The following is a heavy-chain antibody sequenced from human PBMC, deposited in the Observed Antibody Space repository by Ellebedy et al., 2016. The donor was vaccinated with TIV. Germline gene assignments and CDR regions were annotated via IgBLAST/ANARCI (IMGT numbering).Heavy chain of an antibody. V-gene: IGHV4-59*01. CDR3: ARGRYYQDLMGPWTPFDL. Sequence: SETLSLTCSVSGGSISRYYWNWIRQPPGKGLEWIGYLYYSASTDYNASLKGRVTMSLDTSKSQFSLTLRSVTTADTALYYCARGRYYQDLMGPWTPFDLWGQGTMVTVSS. CDR2: LYYSAST. J-gene: IGHJ3*01. D-gene: IGHD3-10*01. CDR1: GGSISRYY.